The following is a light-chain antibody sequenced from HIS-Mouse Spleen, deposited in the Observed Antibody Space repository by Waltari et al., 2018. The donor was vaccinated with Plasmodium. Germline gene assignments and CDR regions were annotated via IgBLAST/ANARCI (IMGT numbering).Light chain of an antibody. CDR1: QGISSY. V-gene: IGKV1-9*01. J-gene: IGKJ2*01. Sequence: DIQLTQSPSFLSASVGDRVTITCRASQGISSYLAWYQQEPGKAPKLLIYAASTLQSGVPSRFSGSGSGTEFTLTISSLQPEDFATYDCQQLNSYPYTFGQGTKLEIK. CDR2: AAS. CDR3: QQLNSYPYT.